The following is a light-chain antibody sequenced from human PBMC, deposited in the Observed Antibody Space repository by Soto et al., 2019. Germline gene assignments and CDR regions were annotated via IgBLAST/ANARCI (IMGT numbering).Light chain of an antibody. CDR3: CSYAGSSTFV. Sequence: QSVLTQPASVSGSPGQSITISCTGTSSDVGGYNLASWYQQHPGKAPKLMIYEVSKRPSGVSNRFSGSKSGNTASLTISGLQAGDEADYYCCSYAGSSTFVFGTGTKVTVL. CDR2: EVS. J-gene: IGLJ1*01. V-gene: IGLV2-23*02. CDR1: SSDVGGYNL.